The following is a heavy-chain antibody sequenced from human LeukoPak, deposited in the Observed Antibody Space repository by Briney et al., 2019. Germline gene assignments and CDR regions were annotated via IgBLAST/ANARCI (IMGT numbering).Heavy chain of an antibody. CDR1: GGTFGSYV. D-gene: IGHD5-18*01. CDR3: AKEGDTALVTGYFDL. CDR2: IIPIFGTA. J-gene: IGHJ2*01. Sequence: SVKVSCKASGGTFGSYVISWVRQAPGQGLEWMGGIIPIFGTAHYAQKFQGRLTITADESTCTVYMEMSSLRSEDTAMYYCAKEGDTALVTGYFDLWGRGTLVTVSA. V-gene: IGHV1-69*13.